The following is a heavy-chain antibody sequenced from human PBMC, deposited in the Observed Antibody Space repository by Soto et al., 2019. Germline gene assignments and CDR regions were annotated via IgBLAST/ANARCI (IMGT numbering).Heavy chain of an antibody. CDR1: GGSISSGGYY. Sequence: SETLSLTCTVSGGSISSGGYYCIWIRQHPGKGLEWIGYIYYSGSTYYNPSLKSRVTISVDTSKNQFSLKLSSVTAADTAVYYCARRDSGYDDNWFDPWGQGTLVTVS. CDR3: ARRDSGYDDNWFDP. D-gene: IGHD5-12*01. CDR2: IYYSGST. J-gene: IGHJ5*02. V-gene: IGHV4-31*03.